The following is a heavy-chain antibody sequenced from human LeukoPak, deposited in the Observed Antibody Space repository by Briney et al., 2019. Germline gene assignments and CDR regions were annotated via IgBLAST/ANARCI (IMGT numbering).Heavy chain of an antibody. CDR3: ASQGRWLWFGEFDI. CDR2: IKQDGSEK. V-gene: IGHV3-7*01. D-gene: IGHD3-10*01. J-gene: IGHJ3*02. Sequence: GGSLRLSCAASGFTFSSYWISWVRQAPGKGLEWVANIKQDGSEKYYVDSVKGRFTISRDNAKNSLYLQMNSLRAEDTAVYYCASQGRWLWFGEFDIWGQGTMVTVSS. CDR1: GFTFSSYW.